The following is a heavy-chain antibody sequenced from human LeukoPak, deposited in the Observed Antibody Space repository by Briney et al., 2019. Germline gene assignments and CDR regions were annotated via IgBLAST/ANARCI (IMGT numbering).Heavy chain of an antibody. CDR1: GFTFSSYA. Sequence: GGSLRPSCAASGFTFSSYAMHWVRQAPGKGLEWVAVISYDGSNKYYADSVKGRFTISRDNSKNTLYLQMISLRAEDTAVYYCARWGVTIVGPFDYWGQGTLVTVSS. D-gene: IGHD2-21*02. CDR2: ISYDGSNK. J-gene: IGHJ4*02. V-gene: IGHV3-30-3*01. CDR3: ARWGVTIVGPFDY.